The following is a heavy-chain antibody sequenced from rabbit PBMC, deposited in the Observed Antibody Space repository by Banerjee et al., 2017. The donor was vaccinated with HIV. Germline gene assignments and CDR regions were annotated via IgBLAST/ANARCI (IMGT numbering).Heavy chain of an antibody. Sequence: EESGGDLVKPGASLTLTCTASGFTLSSYWMCWVRRAPGKRPEWIACIYNGDGSTYYASWVNGRFSISRSTSLNTVTLQMTSLTAADTATYFCARGRYASSSGFYIGSYFNLWGQGTLVTVS. V-gene: IGHV1S47*01. CDR3: ARGRYASSSGFYIGSYFNL. CDR1: GFTLSSYW. D-gene: IGHD1-1*01. CDR2: IYNGDGST. J-gene: IGHJ4*01.